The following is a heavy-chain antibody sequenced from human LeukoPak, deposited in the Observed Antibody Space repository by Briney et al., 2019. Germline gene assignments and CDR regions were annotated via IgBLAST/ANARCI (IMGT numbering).Heavy chain of an antibody. V-gene: IGHV4-39*07. CDR2: IYYSGNT. CDR3: ARLMITFGEVLAKFD. CDR1: GDSISTSNSY. J-gene: IGHJ4*02. Sequence: SETLSLTCTVSGDSISTSNSYWGWIRQPPGKGLEWIGSIYYSGNTYYNASLKSRVTISIDTSKNQFSLKVKSVTAADTAVYYCARLMITFGEVLAKFDWGQGTLVTVSS. D-gene: IGHD3-16*02.